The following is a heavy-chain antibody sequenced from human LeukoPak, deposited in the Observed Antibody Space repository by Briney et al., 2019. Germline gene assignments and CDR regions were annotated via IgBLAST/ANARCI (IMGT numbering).Heavy chain of an antibody. V-gene: IGHV4-30-2*01. CDR3: ARADGDYGSYYGMDV. CDR1: GGSTSTSNCH. J-gene: IGHJ6*02. CDR2: IYHSGST. Sequence: SETLSLTCNVSGGSTSTSNCHWGWIRQPPGKGLEWIGYIYHSGSTYYNPSLKSRVTISVDRSKNQFSLKLSSVTAADTAVYYCARADGDYGSYYGMDVWGQGTTVTVSS. D-gene: IGHD4-17*01.